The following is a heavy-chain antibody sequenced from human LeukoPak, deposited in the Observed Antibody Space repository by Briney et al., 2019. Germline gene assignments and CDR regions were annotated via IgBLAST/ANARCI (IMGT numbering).Heavy chain of an antibody. Sequence: ASVKVSCKASGYTFTDYYMHWVRQAPGQGLEWMGWINPHSGGTDHAQKFQGRVTMTRDTSISTAYMELSRLRSDDTAVYYCARDRGVGATTHFDYWGQGTLVTVSS. V-gene: IGHV1-2*02. D-gene: IGHD1-26*01. CDR1: GYTFTDYY. CDR2: INPHSGGT. CDR3: ARDRGVGATTHFDY. J-gene: IGHJ4*02.